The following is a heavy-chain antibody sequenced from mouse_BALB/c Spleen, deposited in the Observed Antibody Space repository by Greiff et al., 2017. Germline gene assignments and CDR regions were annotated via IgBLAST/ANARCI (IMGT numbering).Heavy chain of an antibody. CDR2: ILPGSGST. D-gene: IGHD1-1*01. CDR1: GYTFSSYW. J-gene: IGHJ4*01. V-gene: IGHV1-9*01. Sequence: VQLQQSGAELMKPGASVKISCKATGYTFSSYWIEWVKQRPGHGLEWIGEILPGSGSTNYNEKFKGKATFTADTSSNTAYMQLSSLTSEDSAVYYCAMDYYGSSYVYYAMDYWGQGTSVTVSS. CDR3: AMDYYGSSYVYYAMDY.